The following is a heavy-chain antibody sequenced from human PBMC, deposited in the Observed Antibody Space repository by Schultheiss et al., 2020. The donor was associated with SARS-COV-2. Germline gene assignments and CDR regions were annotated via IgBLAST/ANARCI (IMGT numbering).Heavy chain of an antibody. J-gene: IGHJ4*02. D-gene: IGHD3-9*01. CDR2: IYYSGST. Sequence: SQTLSLTCAVSGGSISSGGYYWSWIRQHPGKGLEWIGSIYYSGSTYYNPSLKSRVTISVDTSKNQFSLKLSSVTAADTAVYYCARRGRKPLNGYLDYWGQGTLVTVSS. CDR3: ARRGRKPLNGYLDY. V-gene: IGHV4-30-2*03. CDR1: GGSISSGGYY.